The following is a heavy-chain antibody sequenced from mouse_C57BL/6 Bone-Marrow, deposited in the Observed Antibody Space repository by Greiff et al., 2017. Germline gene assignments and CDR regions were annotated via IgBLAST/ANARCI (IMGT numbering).Heavy chain of an antibody. V-gene: IGHV2-2*01. J-gene: IGHJ2*01. CDR1: GFSLTSYG. CDR3: ASSPPDGYRFDY. D-gene: IGHD2-3*01. CDR2: IWSGGST. Sequence: VQLQQSGPGLVQPSQSLSITCPVSGFSLTSYGVHWVRQSPGKGLEWLGVIWSGGSTDYNAAFISRLSISKDNSKSQVFFKMNSLQADDTAIYYCASSPPDGYRFDYWGQGTTLTVSS.